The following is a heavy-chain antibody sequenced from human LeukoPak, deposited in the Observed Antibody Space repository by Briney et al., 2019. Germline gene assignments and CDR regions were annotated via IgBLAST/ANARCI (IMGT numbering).Heavy chain of an antibody. Sequence: GGSLRLSCAASGFTFSNYGMHWVRQATGKGLEWVAVVSYDGRTKYYADSVKGRFTISRDNSKNTLFLQMNSLRTEDTAMYYCAKCSNSNYGGLFDYWGQGTLVTVSS. CDR2: VSYDGRTK. J-gene: IGHJ4*02. D-gene: IGHD1-7*01. CDR3: AKCSNSNYGGLFDY. V-gene: IGHV3-30*18. CDR1: GFTFSNYG.